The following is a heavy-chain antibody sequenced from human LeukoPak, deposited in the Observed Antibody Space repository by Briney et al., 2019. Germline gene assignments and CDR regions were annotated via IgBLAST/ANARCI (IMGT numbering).Heavy chain of an antibody. CDR3: ARGPHDYGAVPGI. D-gene: IGHD4-17*01. V-gene: IGHV4-61*01. CDR1: GGSVSSGSYF. CDR2: IYYSGST. J-gene: IGHJ3*02. Sequence: SSETLSLTCTVSGGSVSSGSYFWSWIRQPPGKGLEWIGYIYYSGSTNYNPSLKSRVTISVDTSKNQFSLKLSSVTAADTAVYYCARGPHDYGAVPGIWGQGTMVTVSS.